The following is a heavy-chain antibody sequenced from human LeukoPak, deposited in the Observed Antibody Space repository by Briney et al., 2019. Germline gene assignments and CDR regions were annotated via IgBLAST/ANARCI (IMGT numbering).Heavy chain of an antibody. CDR3: AKESGNSGTWPQNYFDY. CDR1: GFTFSSYA. CDR2: IGGNGHGT. D-gene: IGHD1-1*01. V-gene: IGHV3-23*01. J-gene: IGHJ4*02. Sequence: GGSLRLSCTASGFTFSSYAMTWVRQAPGQGLEWVSFIGGNGHGTYYADSVRGRFSISRDNSENTLFLQMNSLRAEDTALYYCAKESGNSGTWPQNYFDYWGQGSLVTVSS.